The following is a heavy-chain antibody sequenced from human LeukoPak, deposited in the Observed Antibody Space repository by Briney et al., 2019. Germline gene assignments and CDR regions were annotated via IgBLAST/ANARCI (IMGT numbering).Heavy chain of an antibody. D-gene: IGHD2-15*01. CDR2: IYTRGST. CDR3: ARGRYCSADICSGGDAFDI. V-gene: IGHV4-4*07. J-gene: IGHJ3*02. CDR1: GGSINNYY. Sequence: SETLSLTCTVSGGSINNYYWSWTRQPAGKGLEWIGRIYTRGSTNYNPSLKSRATMSVDTSKNQFSLKLSSVTAADTAVYYCARGRYCSADICSGGDAFDIWGQGTMVSVSS.